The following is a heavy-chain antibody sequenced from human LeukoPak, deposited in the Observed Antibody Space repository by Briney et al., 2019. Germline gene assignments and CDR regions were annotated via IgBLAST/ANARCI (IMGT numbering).Heavy chain of an antibody. CDR3: ARVYCSSTSCYRSPYYYYYYMDV. J-gene: IGHJ6*03. D-gene: IGHD2-2*02. CDR2: ISAYNGNT. Sequence: ASVKVSCRASGYTFTSYGISWVRQAPGQGLEWMGWISAYNGNTNYAQKLQGRVTMTTDTSTSTAYMELRSLRSDDTAVYYCARVYCSSTSCYRSPYYYYYYMDVWGKGTTVTVSS. CDR1: GYTFTSYG. V-gene: IGHV1-18*01.